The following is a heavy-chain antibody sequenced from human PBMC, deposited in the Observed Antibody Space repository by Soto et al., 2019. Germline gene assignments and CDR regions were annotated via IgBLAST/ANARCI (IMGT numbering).Heavy chain of an antibody. J-gene: IGHJ4*01. CDR2: ITGSGGHS. CDR1: GFDVTTNC. CDR3: AKGTSSEFLLSFDD. D-gene: IGHD3-10*01. Sequence: GGSLRLSCVGSGFDVTTNCMRWVRQAPGKGLEWVSVITGSGGHSYYADSVKGRFTISRDNSRNTLFLQMDSLRADDTAVYFCAKGTSSEFLLSFDDWGHGTLVTVSS. V-gene: IGHV3-23*01.